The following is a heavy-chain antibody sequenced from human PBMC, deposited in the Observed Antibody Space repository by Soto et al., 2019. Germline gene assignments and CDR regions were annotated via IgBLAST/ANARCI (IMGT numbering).Heavy chain of an antibody. CDR1: GGSISGYY. D-gene: IGHD2-2*01. CDR2: IYHSGST. J-gene: IGHJ5*02. V-gene: IGHV4-30-2*01. CDR3: ARVPDR. Sequence: SETLSLTCTVSGGSISGYYWSWIRQPPGKGLERIGYIYHSGSTYYNPSLKIRVTISVDSSKNQFSLSLSSVTAADTPVYYCARVPDRWGQGTLVTVSS.